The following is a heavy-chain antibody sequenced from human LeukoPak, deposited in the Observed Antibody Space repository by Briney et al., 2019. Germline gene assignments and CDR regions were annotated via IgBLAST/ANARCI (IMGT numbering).Heavy chain of an antibody. V-gene: IGHV1-18*01. Sequence: GASVKVSCKASGYTFTSYGLIWMRQAPGQGLEWMGWTGPWDGKTNYAQNLQGRVTMTTDTSTTTAYMELRSLRSDDTAVYYCARQNTDNVPPYFDYWGQGTLVIVSS. CDR3: ARQNTDNVPPYFDY. CDR2: TGPWDGKT. J-gene: IGHJ4*02. D-gene: IGHD1-1*01. CDR1: GYTFTSYG.